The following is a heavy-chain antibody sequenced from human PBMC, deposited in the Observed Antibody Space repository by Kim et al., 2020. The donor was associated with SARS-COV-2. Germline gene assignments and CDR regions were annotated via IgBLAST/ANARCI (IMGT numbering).Heavy chain of an antibody. Sequence: AQKFQGRVTITADKSTSTAYMELSSLRSEDTAVYYCARDRMVSYSGYFDYWGQGTLVTVSS. J-gene: IGHJ4*02. D-gene: IGHD2-8*01. V-gene: IGHV1-69*04. CDR3: ARDRMVSYSGYFDY.